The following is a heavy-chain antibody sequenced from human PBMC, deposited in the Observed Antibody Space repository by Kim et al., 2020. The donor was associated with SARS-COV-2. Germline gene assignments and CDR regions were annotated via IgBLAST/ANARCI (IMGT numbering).Heavy chain of an antibody. D-gene: IGHD6-19*01. V-gene: IGHV1-46*01. CDR2: INPSGGST. CDR1: GYTFTSYY. J-gene: IGHJ6*02. Sequence: ASVKVSCKASGYTFTSYYMHWVRQAPGQGLEWMGLINPSGGSTSYAQKFQGRVTMTRDTSTSTVYMELSSLRSEDTAVYYCARDRGGWPEKYYYYYGMDVWGQGTTVTVSS. CDR3: ARDRGGWPEKYYYYYGMDV.